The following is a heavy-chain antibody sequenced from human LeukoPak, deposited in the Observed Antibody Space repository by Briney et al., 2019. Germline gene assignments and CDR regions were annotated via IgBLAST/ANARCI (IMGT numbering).Heavy chain of an antibody. V-gene: IGHV3-7*01. Sequence: PGGSLRLSFAASGFTFTTYWMSWVRQAPGKVLEWVANINQDGSEKYYVDSVKGRFTISRDNAKNSLYLQMNSLRAEDTAVYFCVRAIGSNTLWGQGTLVTVSS. CDR1: GFTFTTYW. J-gene: IGHJ4*02. D-gene: IGHD4-23*01. CDR2: INQDGSEK. CDR3: VRAIGSNTL.